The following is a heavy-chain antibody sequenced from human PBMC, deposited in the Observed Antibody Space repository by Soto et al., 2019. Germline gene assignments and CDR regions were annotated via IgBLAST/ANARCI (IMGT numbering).Heavy chain of an antibody. J-gene: IGHJ4*02. CDR1: VGSFSGYY. CDR2: INHSGST. CDR3: ARGRYYYGSGSLYDY. V-gene: IGHV4-34*01. Sequence: SETLSLTCAVYVGSFSGYYWSWIRQPPGKGLEWIGEINHSGSTNYNPSLKSRVTISVDTSKNQFSLKLSSVTAADTAVYYCARGRYYYGSGSLYDYWGQGTLVTVSS. D-gene: IGHD3-10*01.